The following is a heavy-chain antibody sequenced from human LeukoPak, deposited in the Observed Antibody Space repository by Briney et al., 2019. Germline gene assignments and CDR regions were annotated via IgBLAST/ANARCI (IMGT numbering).Heavy chain of an antibody. CDR2: ISGSGGST. V-gene: IGHV3-23*01. CDR1: GFTFSSYA. J-gene: IGHJ4*02. CDR3: AKDGYYYHSSGYYYYLDY. D-gene: IGHD3-22*01. Sequence: GGSLRLSCAASGFTFSSYAMGWVRQAPGKGLQWVSTISGSGGSTSYADSVKGRFTISRDNSKNTLYLQMNSLRAEDTAVYYCAKDGYYYHSSGYYYYLDYWGQGTLVTVSS.